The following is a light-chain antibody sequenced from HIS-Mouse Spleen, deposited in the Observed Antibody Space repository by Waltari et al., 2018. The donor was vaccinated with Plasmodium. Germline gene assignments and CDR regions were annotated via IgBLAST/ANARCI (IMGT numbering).Light chain of an antibody. CDR2: EDS. V-gene: IGLV3-10*01. CDR3: YSTDSSGNHRV. Sequence: SYDLTQPPSVSVYPGQTARIPRSRYALPTKYAYWYQQKSGQAPVLVIYEDSKRPSGIPERFSGSSSGTMATLTISGAQVEDEADYYCYSTDSSGNHRVFGGGTKLTVL. J-gene: IGLJ3*02. CDR1: ALPTKY.